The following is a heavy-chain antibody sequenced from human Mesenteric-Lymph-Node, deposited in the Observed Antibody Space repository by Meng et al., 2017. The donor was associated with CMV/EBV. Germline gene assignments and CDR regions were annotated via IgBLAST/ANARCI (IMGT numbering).Heavy chain of an antibody. V-gene: IGHV2-5*02. Sequence: QNLLKEARPTLMQPTPPPPLTTTFSGSSPSNSGGGVGWSRHPQGQAMWWLALIYCDDDKSSSQSLKSRLTIATDTSKTPVVLTTTNMDPVDTATSYCAHSAGIAAALVFYFDYWGQGTLVTVSS. CDR3: AHSAGIAAALVFYFDY. CDR1: GSSPSNSGGG. CDR2: IYCDDDK. J-gene: IGHJ4*02. D-gene: IGHD6-13*01.